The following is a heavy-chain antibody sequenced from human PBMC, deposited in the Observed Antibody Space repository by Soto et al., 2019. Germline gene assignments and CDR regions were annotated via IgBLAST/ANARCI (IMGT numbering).Heavy chain of an antibody. CDR3: ARDPMGPRYYYDSSGYSN. CDR1: GGSISSGGYY. V-gene: IGHV4-31*03. J-gene: IGHJ4*02. Sequence: SEALSLTCTVSGGSISSGGYYWSWIRQHPGKGLEWIGYIDYSGSTYYNPSLKSRVTISVDTSKNHFSLKLSSVTAADTTVYYCARDPMGPRYYYDSSGYSNWGQGTLVTVSS. D-gene: IGHD3-22*01. CDR2: IDYSGST.